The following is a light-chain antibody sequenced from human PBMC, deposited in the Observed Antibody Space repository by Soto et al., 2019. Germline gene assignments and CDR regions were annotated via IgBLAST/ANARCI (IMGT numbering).Light chain of an antibody. J-gene: IGKJ1*01. CDR2: DAS. CDR1: QDIATY. Sequence: DIQMTQSPSSLSASVGNRVTITCQASQDIATYLNWYQQKPGKAPNLLIYDASNLETGVPSRFSGGGSGTHFTFTISNLQPEDIAKYYCQQYDNLPPTWTCGQGTKVEIE. CDR3: QQYDNLPPTWT. V-gene: IGKV1-33*01.